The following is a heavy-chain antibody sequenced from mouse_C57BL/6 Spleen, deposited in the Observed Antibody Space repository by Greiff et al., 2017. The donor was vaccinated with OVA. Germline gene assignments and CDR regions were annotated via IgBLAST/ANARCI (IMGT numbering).Heavy chain of an antibody. D-gene: IGHD2-3*01. V-gene: IGHV1-55*01. Sequence: QVQLQQPGAELVKPGASVTMSCKASGYTFTSYWLTWVKQRPGQGLEWIGDIYPGSGSTNYNEKFKSKATLTVDTSSSTAYMQLSSLTSEDSAVYYCARSIYDGYGGFAYWGQGTLVTVSA. CDR3: ARSIYDGYGGFAY. CDR2: IYPGSGST. CDR1: GYTFTSYW. J-gene: IGHJ3*01.